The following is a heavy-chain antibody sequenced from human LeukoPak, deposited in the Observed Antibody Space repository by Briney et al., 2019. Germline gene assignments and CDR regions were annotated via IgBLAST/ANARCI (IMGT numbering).Heavy chain of an antibody. J-gene: IGHJ4*02. Sequence: PGGSVTLFCAASGFTFSNAWRSWVRQAPGKGLEWVGRIKSKTDGGTTDYAAPVKGRFTISRDDSKNTLYLQMNSLKTEDTAVYYCTTDAYYYDSSGYYYVSYYFDYWGQGTLVSVSS. CDR3: TTDAYYYDSSGYYYVSYYFDY. D-gene: IGHD3-22*01. CDR1: GFTFSNAW. V-gene: IGHV3-15*01. CDR2: IKSKTDGGTT.